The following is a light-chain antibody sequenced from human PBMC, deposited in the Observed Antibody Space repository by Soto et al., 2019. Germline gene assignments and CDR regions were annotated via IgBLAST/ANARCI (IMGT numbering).Light chain of an antibody. CDR1: QSVSSDY. V-gene: IGKV3-20*01. Sequence: EIVLTQSPVTLSLSPGEGATLSCRASQSVSSDYLAWYQKKPGQAPRLLIYGASSRATGIPDRFSGSGSGTDFTLTISRLEPEDSAVYYCQQYHTSRTFGQGTKVDIK. J-gene: IGKJ1*01. CDR2: GAS. CDR3: QQYHTSRT.